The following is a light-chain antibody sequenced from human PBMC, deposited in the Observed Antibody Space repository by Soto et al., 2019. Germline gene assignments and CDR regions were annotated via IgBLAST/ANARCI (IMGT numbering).Light chain of an antibody. CDR3: GTWDSSLSAGV. CDR2: ENN. CDR1: SSNIGNNY. Sequence: QSELTQPPSVSVAPGQKVTISCSGFSSNIGNNYVSWYQQVPGTAPKLLIYENNKRPSGIPDRFSGSKSGTSATLDITGLQTGDEADYYCGTWDSSLSAGVFGGGTKLTVL. J-gene: IGLJ2*01. V-gene: IGLV1-51*01.